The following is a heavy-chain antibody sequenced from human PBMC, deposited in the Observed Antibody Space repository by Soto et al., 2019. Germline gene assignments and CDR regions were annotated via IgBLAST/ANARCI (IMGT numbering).Heavy chain of an antibody. CDR2: MNPNSGNT. D-gene: IGHD1-26*01. J-gene: IGHJ4*02. CDR3: ARAKVGAIDY. CDR1: GYTFTSYD. Sequence: QVQLVQSGAEVKKPGASVKVSCKASGYTFTSYDINWVRQATGQGLEWMGWMNPNSGNTGQAQKFQGRVTMTRNTSTGTADMGMSSSGSEDTAVYYSARAKVGAIDYWGQGTLVTVSS. V-gene: IGHV1-8*01.